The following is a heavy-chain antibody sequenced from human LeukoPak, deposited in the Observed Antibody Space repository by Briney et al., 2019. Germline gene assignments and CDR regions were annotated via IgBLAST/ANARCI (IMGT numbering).Heavy chain of an antibody. CDR2: IKNKSNGGTT. J-gene: IGHJ3*01. Sequence: PGGSLRLSCAASGFTFSNAWMSWVRQAPGEGLEWVGRIKNKSNGGTTDFAAPVKGRFTISRDDSKNTLYLQMNSLKTEDTAVYYCTTGVTLAGTFDFWGQGTMVNVSS. CDR1: GFTFSNAW. CDR3: TTGVTLAGTFDF. D-gene: IGHD2-15*01. V-gene: IGHV3-15*01.